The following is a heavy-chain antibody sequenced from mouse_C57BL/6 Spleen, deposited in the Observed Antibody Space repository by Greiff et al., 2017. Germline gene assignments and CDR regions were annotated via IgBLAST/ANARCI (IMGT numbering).Heavy chain of an antibody. V-gene: IGHV1-77*01. J-gene: IGHJ4*01. CDR3: AGYDYALYYYAMDY. CDR1: GYTFTDYY. CDR2: IGPGSGST. D-gene: IGHD2-4*01. Sequence: VNVVESGAELVKPGASVKISCKASGYTFTDYYINWVKQRPGQGLEWIGKIGPGSGSTYYNEKFKGKATLTADKSSSTAYMQLSSLTSEDSAVYFCAGYDYALYYYAMDYWGQGTSVTVSS.